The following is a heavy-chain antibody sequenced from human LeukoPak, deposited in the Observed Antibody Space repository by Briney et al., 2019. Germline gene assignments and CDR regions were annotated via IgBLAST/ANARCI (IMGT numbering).Heavy chain of an antibody. CDR1: GGTFSSYA. CDR3: ARGRDGYNYADAFDI. CDR2: IIPIFGTA. Sequence: SVKVSCKASGGTFSSYAISWVRQAPGQGREWMGGIIPIFGTANYAQKFQGRVTITADKSTSTAYMELSSLRSEDTAVYYCARGRDGYNYADAFDIWGQGTMVTVSS. J-gene: IGHJ3*02. D-gene: IGHD5-24*01. V-gene: IGHV1-69*06.